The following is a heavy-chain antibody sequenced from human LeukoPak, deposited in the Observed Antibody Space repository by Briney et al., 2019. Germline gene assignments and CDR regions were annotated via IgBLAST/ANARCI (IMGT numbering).Heavy chain of an antibody. J-gene: IGHJ3*02. CDR2: IIPIFGTA. Sequence: RASVKVSCKASGGTFSSYAISWVRQAPGQGLEWMGGIIPIFGTANYAQKFQGRVTITADESTSTAYMELSSLRSEDTAVYYCARDDRVEACDIWGQGTTVTVSS. CDR3: ARDDRVEACDI. V-gene: IGHV1-69*13. CDR1: GGTFSSYA.